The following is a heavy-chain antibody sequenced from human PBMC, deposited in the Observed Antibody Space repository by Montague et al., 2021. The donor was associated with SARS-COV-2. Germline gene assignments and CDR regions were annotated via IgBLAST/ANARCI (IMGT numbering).Heavy chain of an antibody. CDR1: GFTFNSYA. Sequence: SLRLSCAASGFTFNSYAMSWVRQAPGKGLEWVSIIYSSGSSTYYSDSVKGRFTISRDNSKNTLYLQMNSMIAEDTAVYYCAKTHRYYNRNFDYWGQGTLVTVSS. D-gene: IGHD3-22*01. CDR2: IYSSGSST. J-gene: IGHJ4*02. CDR3: AKTHRYYNRNFDY. V-gene: IGHV3-23*03.